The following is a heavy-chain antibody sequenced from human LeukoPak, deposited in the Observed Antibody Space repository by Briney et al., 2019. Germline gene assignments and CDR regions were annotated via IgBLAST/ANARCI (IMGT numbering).Heavy chain of an antibody. D-gene: IGHD3-10*01. V-gene: IGHV3-11*04. CDR1: GFTFSDYY. CDR3: ARDARFGETRNYYYMDV. J-gene: IGHJ6*03. Sequence: GGSLRLSCAASGFTFSDYYMSWIRQAPGKGLEWVSYISSSGSTIYYADSVKGRFTISRDNSKNTLYLQMNSLRAEDTAVYYCARDARFGETRNYYYMDVWGKGTTVTVSS. CDR2: ISSSGSTI.